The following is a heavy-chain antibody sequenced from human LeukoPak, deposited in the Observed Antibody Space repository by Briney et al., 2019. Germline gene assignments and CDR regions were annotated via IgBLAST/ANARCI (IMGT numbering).Heavy chain of an antibody. CDR1: GYTFTSYD. CDR3: ARGRRGILWFGELFDC. CDR2: MNPNSGNT. Sequence: ASVKVSCKASGYTFTSYDINWVRQATGQGLEWMGWMNPNSGNTGYAQKFQGRVTMTRNTSISTAYMELSSLRSEDTAVYYCARGRRGILWFGELFDCWGQGTLVTVSS. J-gene: IGHJ4*02. D-gene: IGHD3-10*01. V-gene: IGHV1-8*01.